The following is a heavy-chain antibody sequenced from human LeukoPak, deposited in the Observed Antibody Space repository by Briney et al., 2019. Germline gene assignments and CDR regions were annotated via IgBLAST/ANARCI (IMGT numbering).Heavy chain of an antibody. CDR2: MYPGDSDT. D-gene: IGHD4-17*01. Sequence: GESLKISCKGSGYSFTSYWIGWARQMPGKGLEWMGIMYPGDSDTRYSPSFQGQVTISADKSISTAYLQRSSLKASDTAMYYCARGDYGDFRVFYTLFDYWGQGTLVTVSS. CDR3: ARGDYGDFRVFYTLFDY. CDR1: GYSFTSYW. J-gene: IGHJ4*02. V-gene: IGHV5-51*01.